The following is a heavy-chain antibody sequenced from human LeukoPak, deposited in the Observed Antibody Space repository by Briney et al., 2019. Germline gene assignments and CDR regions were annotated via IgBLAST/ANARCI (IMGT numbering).Heavy chain of an antibody. CDR3: ARLTDYGDYVYYFQH. CDR2: IYYSGST. Sequence: PSETLSLTCTVSGGSISSSSYYWGWIRQPPGKGLEWIGSIYYSGSTYYNPSLKSRVTLSVDTSKNQFSLKLSSVTAADTAVYYCARLTDYGDYVYYFQHWGQGTLVTVSS. V-gene: IGHV4-39*01. CDR1: GGSISSSSYY. D-gene: IGHD4-17*01. J-gene: IGHJ1*01.